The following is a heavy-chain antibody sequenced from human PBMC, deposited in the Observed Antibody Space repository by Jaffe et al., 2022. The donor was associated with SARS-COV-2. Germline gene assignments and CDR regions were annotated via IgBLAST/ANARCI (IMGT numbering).Heavy chain of an antibody. CDR1: GGSISNYY. Sequence: QVQLQESGPGLVKPSETLSLTCSVSGGSISNYYWIWIRQPPGKGLEWIGYISYSGNTNYNPSLKSRVTMSVDTSKNQFSLKLSSVTAADTAVYYCARPFNYYDSSVYYYWGQGTLVTVSS. V-gene: IGHV4-59*01. D-gene: IGHD3-22*01. CDR2: ISYSGNT. J-gene: IGHJ4*02. CDR3: ARPFNYYDSSVYYY.